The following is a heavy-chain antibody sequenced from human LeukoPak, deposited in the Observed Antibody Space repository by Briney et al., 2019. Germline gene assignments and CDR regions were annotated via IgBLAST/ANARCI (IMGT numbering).Heavy chain of an antibody. V-gene: IGHV3-21*01. J-gene: IGHJ5*02. CDR3: ARKDSGSYHNWFDP. Sequence: GGSLRLSCAASGFTFSSYSMNWVRQAPGKGLEWVSSISSSRSYIYYADSVKGRFTISRDNAKNSLYLQMNSLRAEDTAVYYCARKDSGSYHNWFDPWGQGTLVTVSS. D-gene: IGHD1-26*01. CDR1: GFTFSSYS. CDR2: ISSSRSYI.